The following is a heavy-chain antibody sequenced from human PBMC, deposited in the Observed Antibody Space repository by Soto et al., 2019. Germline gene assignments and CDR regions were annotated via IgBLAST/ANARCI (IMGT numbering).Heavy chain of an antibody. D-gene: IGHD1-7*01. CDR3: TTEPQNRRYTWNFY. J-gene: IGHJ4*02. CDR1: GFSFSDAW. CDR2: IKTKSVSAAT. V-gene: IGHV3-15*07. Sequence: EVQLAVSGGGFVKPGGSLRLSCAVSGFSFSDAWLNWVRQAPGKGLEWVGRIKTKSVSAATDYAAPVKGRFIISRDDSRNTLFLQLNSRQAKVTAVYYCTTEPQNRRYTWNFYWGQGTLVTVSS.